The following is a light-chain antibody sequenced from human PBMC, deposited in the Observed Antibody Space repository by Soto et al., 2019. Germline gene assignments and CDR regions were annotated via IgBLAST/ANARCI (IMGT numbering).Light chain of an antibody. CDR1: QSIDRD. CDR3: HQRSECPPHT. Sequence: ETVLTQSPATLSLSPGERATLSCRASQSIDRDLVWYQHKPGLAPRLLIYDASRRATGIPPRFSASGSGTEFSLTISSLDPEDFAVYYCHQRSECPPHTFGQGTKLEIK. V-gene: IGKV3-11*01. J-gene: IGKJ2*01. CDR2: DAS.